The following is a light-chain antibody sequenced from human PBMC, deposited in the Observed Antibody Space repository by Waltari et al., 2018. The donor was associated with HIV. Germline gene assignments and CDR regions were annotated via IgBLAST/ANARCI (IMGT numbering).Light chain of an antibody. J-gene: IGLJ2*01. V-gene: IGLV2-11*01. CDR3: YSYAGSLL. CDR1: RSDVGGYNY. Sequence: QSALTQPRSVSGSPGQSVTIPCTASRSDVGGYNYVSWYQQHPTKAPKLIIYDVSERPSGVPDRFSGSKSGNRASLTISGLQAEDEADYYCYSYAGSLLFGGGTKLTVL. CDR2: DVS.